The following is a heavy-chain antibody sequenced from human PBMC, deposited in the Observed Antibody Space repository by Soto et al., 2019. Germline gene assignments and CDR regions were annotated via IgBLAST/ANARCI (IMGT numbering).Heavy chain of an antibody. CDR2: ISYDGSNK. Sequence: PGGSLRLSCAASGFTFSSYGMHWVRQAPGKGLEWVAVISYDGSNKYYADSVKGRFTISRDNSKNTLDLQMNILRPEDTAVYYCAKGQSQQLVRGYYYVMDVWGQGATVTVSS. J-gene: IGHJ6*02. D-gene: IGHD6-13*01. CDR1: GFTFSSYG. CDR3: AKGQSQQLVRGYYYVMDV. V-gene: IGHV3-30*18.